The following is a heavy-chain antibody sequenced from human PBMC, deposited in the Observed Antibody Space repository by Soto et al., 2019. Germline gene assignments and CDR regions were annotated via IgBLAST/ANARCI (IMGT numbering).Heavy chain of an antibody. CDR1: GGSISSLTYY. D-gene: IGHD4-17*01. Sequence: QLQLQESGPGLVRPSETLSLTCTVSGGSISSLTYYWGWIRQPPGKGLEWIGNIYYSGSPYYNPSLKRGVTISDDTSKIQCSLRLRSVAAAETALYYCARHTVTPVTTFDSWGQGILVTVSS. V-gene: IGHV4-39*01. J-gene: IGHJ4*02. CDR3: ARHTVTPVTTFDS. CDR2: IYYSGSP.